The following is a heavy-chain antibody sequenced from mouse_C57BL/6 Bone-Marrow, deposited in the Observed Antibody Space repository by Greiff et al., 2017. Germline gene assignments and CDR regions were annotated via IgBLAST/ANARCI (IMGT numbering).Heavy chain of an antibody. D-gene: IGHD2-5*01. CDR1: GYTFTSYW. J-gene: IGHJ4*01. CDR3: ARLNYSNYRYAMDY. CDR2: IYPGSGST. V-gene: IGHV1-55*01. Sequence: QVQLQQPGAELVKPGASVKMSCKASGYTFTSYWITWVKPRPGQGLEWIGDIYPGSGSTNYNEKFKSKATMTVDTSSSTAYMQLSSLTSEDTAVYECARLNYSNYRYAMDYWGQGASVTVSS.